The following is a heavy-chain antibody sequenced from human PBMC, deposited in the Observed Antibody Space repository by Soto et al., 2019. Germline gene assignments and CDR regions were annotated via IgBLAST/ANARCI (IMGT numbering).Heavy chain of an antibody. V-gene: IGHV6-1*01. CDR2: TYYRSRWFS. CDR3: ARTADNFFDS. Sequence: QVRLQQSGPGLLRPSQTLSLTCDISGDSVSNYSASWNWVRQSPSRGLEWLGLTYYRSRWFSDYAVSLXSXXXIXXETTKNQFSLHLSSVTPEDTAVYYCARTADNFFDSWGQGTLVTVSS. D-gene: IGHD6-13*01. CDR1: GDSVSNYSAS. J-gene: IGHJ4*02.